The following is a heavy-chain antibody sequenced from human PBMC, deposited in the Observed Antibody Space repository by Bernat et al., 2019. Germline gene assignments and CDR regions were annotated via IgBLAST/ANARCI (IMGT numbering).Heavy chain of an antibody. CDR1: GFTVSSNY. J-gene: IGHJ4*02. D-gene: IGHD6-19*01. CDR2: IYSGGST. V-gene: IGHV3-66*02. CDR3: AKRHSSGWYYFDY. Sequence: EVQLVESGGGLVQPGGSLRLSCAASGFTVSSNYMSWVRQAPGKGLEWVSVIYSGGSTYYADSVKGRFTISRDNSKNTLYLQMNSLRAEDTAVYYCAKRHSSGWYYFDYWGQGTLVTVSS.